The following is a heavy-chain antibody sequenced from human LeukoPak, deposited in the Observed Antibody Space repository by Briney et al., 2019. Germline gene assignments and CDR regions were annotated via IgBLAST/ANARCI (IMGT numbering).Heavy chain of an antibody. CDR3: ARVGGITLALAPSPFPDYNYYYMDV. V-gene: IGHV3-21*01. CDR2: ISSSSCYI. J-gene: IGHJ6*03. D-gene: IGHD3-10*01. Sequence: GGSLRLSCAASGFTFSSYSMNWVRQAPGKGLEWVSSISSSSCYIYYTDSVKGRFTISRDNAKKSLYLQMNSLRAEDTAVYYFARVGGITLALAPSPFPDYNYYYMDVWGKGTTVTVSS. CDR1: GFTFSSYS.